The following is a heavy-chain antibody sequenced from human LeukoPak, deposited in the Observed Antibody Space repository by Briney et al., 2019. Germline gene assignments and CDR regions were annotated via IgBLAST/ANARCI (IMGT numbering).Heavy chain of an antibody. CDR1: AVTSISYW. V-gene: IGHV3-74*01. Sequence: GGSLRLSCAASAVTSISYWMLWVRQAPGKGLLWVSRISPDGSSTTYADSVKGRFTISRENDKNTLYLQMNSLRAEETAVYYCASTVVGTTLALWGQGTRVTVSS. CDR3: ASTVVGTTLAL. CDR2: ISPDGSST. D-gene: IGHD1-26*01. J-gene: IGHJ4*02.